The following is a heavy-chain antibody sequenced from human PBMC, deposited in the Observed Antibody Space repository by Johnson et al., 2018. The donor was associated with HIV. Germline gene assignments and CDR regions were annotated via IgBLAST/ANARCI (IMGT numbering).Heavy chain of an antibody. CDR3: ARDDLPDGDAFDT. CDR1: GFTFSTYA. D-gene: IGHD3/OR15-3a*01. CDR2: ISYDGSNK. Sequence: VQLVESGGGVVQPGRSLRLSCAASGFTFSTYAMHWVRQAPGKGLEWVALISYDGSNKYYGEYVKGRFTISKDNSKNTLYLQMNSLSAEDTAVYFCARDDLPDGDAFDTWGHGTMVTVSS. J-gene: IGHJ3*02. V-gene: IGHV3-30-3*01.